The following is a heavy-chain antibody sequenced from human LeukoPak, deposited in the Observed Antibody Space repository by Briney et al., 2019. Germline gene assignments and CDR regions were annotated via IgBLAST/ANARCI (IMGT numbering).Heavy chain of an antibody. J-gene: IGHJ4*02. D-gene: IGHD3-16*02. Sequence: ASVKVSCKASGYTFTGYYMHWVRQAPGQGLEWMGWINPNSGGTNYAQKFQGRVTMTRETSINTAYMELSRLRSDDTAVYCCARDTALMITFGGVIVPDYWGQGTLVTVSS. CDR1: GYTFTGYY. CDR2: INPNSGGT. CDR3: ARDTALMITFGGVIVPDY. V-gene: IGHV1-2*02.